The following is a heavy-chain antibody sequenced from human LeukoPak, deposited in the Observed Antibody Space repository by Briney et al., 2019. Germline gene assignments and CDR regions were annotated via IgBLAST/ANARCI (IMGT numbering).Heavy chain of an antibody. J-gene: IGHJ6*02. D-gene: IGHD5-18*01. Sequence: SETLSLTCTVSGGSISSGDYYWSWIRQPPGKGLEWIGYIYYSGSTNYNPSLKSRVTISVDTSKNQFSLKLSSVTAADTAVYYCARDNRGYSYGSYYYYGMDVWGQGTTVTVSS. CDR2: IYYSGST. CDR1: GGSISSGDYY. CDR3: ARDNRGYSYGSYYYYGMDV. V-gene: IGHV4-61*08.